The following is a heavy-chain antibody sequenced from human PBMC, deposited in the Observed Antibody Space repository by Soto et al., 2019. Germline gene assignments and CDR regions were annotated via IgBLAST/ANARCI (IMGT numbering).Heavy chain of an antibody. Sequence: GGSLRLSCTASGFTFVDYAMSWFRQAPGKGLEWVGFIRSKAYGGTTEYAASVKGRFTISRDDSKSIAYLQMNSLKTEDTAVYYCTRAIYYYDSSGYYYAGGFWYFDLWGRGTLVTVS. CDR1: GFTFVDYA. CDR3: TRAIYYYDSSGYYYAGGFWYFDL. CDR2: IRSKAYGGTT. V-gene: IGHV3-49*03. J-gene: IGHJ2*01. D-gene: IGHD3-22*01.